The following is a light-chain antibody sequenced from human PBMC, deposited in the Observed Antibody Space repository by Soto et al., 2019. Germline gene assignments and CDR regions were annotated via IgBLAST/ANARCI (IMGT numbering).Light chain of an antibody. CDR3: SSYTSNSTLV. CDR2: EVS. Sequence: QSVLTQPRSVSGSPGQSVTISCTGTSSDVGGYNYVSWYQQHPDKAPKLMIFEVSDRPSGVSNRFSGSNSGNTASLTISGLQAEDEADYFCSSYTSNSTLVFGGGTKLTVL. J-gene: IGLJ3*02. V-gene: IGLV2-14*01. CDR1: SSDVGGYNY.